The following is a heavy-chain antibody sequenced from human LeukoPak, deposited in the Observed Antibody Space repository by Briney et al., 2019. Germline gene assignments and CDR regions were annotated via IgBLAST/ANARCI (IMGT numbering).Heavy chain of an antibody. Sequence: GGSLRLSCAASGFTFHNYGMHWVRQAPAKELKGVVSIRYDVSNNYYADSLKGRFTISRDNSKNTLYLQMSSLRAEDTAVYYCAKKTIVGTTVDAFDIWGQGTMVTVSS. V-gene: IGHV3-30*02. J-gene: IGHJ3*02. CDR1: GFTFHNYG. CDR3: AKKTIVGTTVDAFDI. CDR2: IRYDVSNN. D-gene: IGHD1-26*01.